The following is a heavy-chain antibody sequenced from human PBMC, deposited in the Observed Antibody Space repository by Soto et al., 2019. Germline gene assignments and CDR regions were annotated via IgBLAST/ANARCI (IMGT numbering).Heavy chain of an antibody. D-gene: IGHD2-15*01. CDR1: GFTFTSYW. CDR3: ARILLSRILDI. J-gene: IGHJ3*02. CDR2: IKGDGSEE. V-gene: IGHV3-7*01. Sequence: GGSLRLSCAASGFTFTSYWMSWVRQAPGKGLEWVAHIKGDGSEEYYVDSVKGRFTISRDSAKNSLYLQMNSLRAEDTAVYYCARILLSRILDIWGQGTMVTVSS.